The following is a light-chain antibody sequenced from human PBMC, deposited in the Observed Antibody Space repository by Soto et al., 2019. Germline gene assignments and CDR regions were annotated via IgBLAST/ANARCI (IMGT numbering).Light chain of an antibody. CDR2: EVT. Sequence: QSVLSQPPSASGSPGQSVTISCTGTSSDVGAYDYVSWYQQYPGKAPKLMIYEVTKRPSGVPDRFSGSKSGNTASLTVSGLQAEDEADYYCSSYAGSNNFVVFGGGTQLTVL. CDR3: SSYAGSNNFVV. V-gene: IGLV2-8*01. CDR1: SSDVGAYDY. J-gene: IGLJ3*02.